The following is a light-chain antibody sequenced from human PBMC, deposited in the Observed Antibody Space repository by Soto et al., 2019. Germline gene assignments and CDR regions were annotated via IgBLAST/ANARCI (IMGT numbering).Light chain of an antibody. V-gene: IGKV1-39*01. CDR3: QQSYNNPRT. J-gene: IGKJ2*01. Sequence: DIQMTQSPSSLSASVGDSVTITSRASQSISHFLNWYQQKPGKAPKLLIYAASTMESGVPSRFSGSASGTDFTLTISSLLPEDFATYDCQQSYNNPRTFGQGTILEIK. CDR2: AAS. CDR1: QSISHF.